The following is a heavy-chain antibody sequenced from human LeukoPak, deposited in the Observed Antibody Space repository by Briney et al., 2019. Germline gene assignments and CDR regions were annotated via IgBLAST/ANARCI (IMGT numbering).Heavy chain of an antibody. V-gene: IGHV3-21*01. J-gene: IGHJ6*03. CDR3: AVATTVDYYYYMDV. Sequence: GESLRLSCAASGFTFSSYSMNWVRQAPGKGLEWVSSISSSSSYIYYADSVKGRFTISRDNAKNSLYLQMNSLRAEDTAVYYCAVATTVDYYYYMDVWGKGTTVTISS. D-gene: IGHD5-12*01. CDR2: ISSSSSYI. CDR1: GFTFSSYS.